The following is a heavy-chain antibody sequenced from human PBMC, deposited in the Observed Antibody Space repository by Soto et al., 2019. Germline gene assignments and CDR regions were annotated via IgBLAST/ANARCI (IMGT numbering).Heavy chain of an antibody. J-gene: IGHJ4*02. CDR2: ISGSGIST. D-gene: IGHD3-16*01. CDR1: GFTFRSYA. Sequence: PGGSLRLSCAASGFTFRSYAMSWVRQAPGKGLEWVSSISGSGISTYYADSVKGRFTISRDNSKNTLYLQMNSLRAEDAAVYYCAKSAGSNAYYPNDYWGQGTLVTVSS. V-gene: IGHV3-23*01. CDR3: AKSAGSNAYYPNDY.